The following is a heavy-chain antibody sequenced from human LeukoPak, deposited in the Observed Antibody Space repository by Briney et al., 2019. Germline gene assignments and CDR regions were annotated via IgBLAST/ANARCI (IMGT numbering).Heavy chain of an antibody. Sequence: SETLSLICIVSGGSITSYYWSWIRQPPGKGLEWIGRIYTSGTTKYNPSLKSRVTISVDTSKNQFSLRLSSVTAADTAVYYCARGRGPDYDYYYMDVWGKGTRLTVSS. CDR1: GGSITSYY. V-gene: IGHV4-4*07. J-gene: IGHJ6*03. CDR2: IYTSGTT. CDR3: ARGRGPDYDYYYMDV.